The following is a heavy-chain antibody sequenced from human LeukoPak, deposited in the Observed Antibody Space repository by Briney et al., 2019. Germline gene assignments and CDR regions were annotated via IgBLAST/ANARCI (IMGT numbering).Heavy chain of an antibody. Sequence: ASVKVSCKASGYTFTSYGISWVRQAPGQGLEWMGWISAYNGNTNYAQKLQGRVTVTTDTSTSTAYMELRSLRSDDTAVYYCARGGAIFGVVRDYYYYGMDVWGQGTTVTVSS. D-gene: IGHD3-3*01. V-gene: IGHV1-18*01. CDR3: ARGGAIFGVVRDYYYYGMDV. J-gene: IGHJ6*02. CDR1: GYTFTSYG. CDR2: ISAYNGNT.